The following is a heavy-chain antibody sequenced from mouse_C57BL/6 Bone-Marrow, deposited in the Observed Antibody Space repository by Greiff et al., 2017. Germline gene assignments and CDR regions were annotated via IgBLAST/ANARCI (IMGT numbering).Heavy chain of an antibody. Sequence: QVQLQQSGPELVKPGASVKISCKASGYAFSGSWMNWVKQRPGKGLEWIGRIYPGDGDTNYNGKFKGKATLTADKSSSTAYMQLSSLTSEDSAVYFCARVGSGAMDYWGQGTSVTVSS. D-gene: IGHD3-1*01. CDR1: GYAFSGSW. V-gene: IGHV1-82*01. CDR2: IYPGDGDT. CDR3: ARVGSGAMDY. J-gene: IGHJ4*01.